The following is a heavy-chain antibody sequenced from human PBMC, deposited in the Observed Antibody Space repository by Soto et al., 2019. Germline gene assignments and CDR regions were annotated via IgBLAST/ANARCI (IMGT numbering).Heavy chain of an antibody. J-gene: IGHJ4*02. D-gene: IGHD3-22*01. CDR2: IYHSGST. Sequence: KASETLSLTCAASGYSISSGYYWGWIRQPPGKGLEWIGSIYHSGSTYYNPSLKSRVTISVDTSKNQFSLKLSSVTAADTAVYYCARGYYESSEYCVGSAIFDYWGQGSLVTVSS. CDR1: GYSISSGYY. CDR3: ARGYYESSEYCVGSAIFDY. V-gene: IGHV4-38-2*01.